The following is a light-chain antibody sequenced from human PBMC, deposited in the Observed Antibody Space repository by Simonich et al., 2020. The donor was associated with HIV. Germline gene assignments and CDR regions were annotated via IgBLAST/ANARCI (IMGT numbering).Light chain of an antibody. CDR2: WAS. Sequence: IVVTQSPDSLAGFLGERATINCTTSQSVLSISNNKNSLVWYQQEPGQPPKLLIYWASTRESGVPERFSGSGSGTDFTLTISSLQAEDVAVYYCQQYYSIPRTFGGGTKVEIK. CDR1: QSVLSISNNKNS. J-gene: IGKJ4*01. CDR3: QQYYSIPRT. V-gene: IGKV4-1*01.